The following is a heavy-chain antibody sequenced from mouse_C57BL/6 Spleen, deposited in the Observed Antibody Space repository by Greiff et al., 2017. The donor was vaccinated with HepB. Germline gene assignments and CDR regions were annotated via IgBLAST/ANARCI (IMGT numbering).Heavy chain of an antibody. V-gene: IGHV5-9*01. CDR2: ISGGGGNT. CDR3: ARNHWERYFDY. J-gene: IGHJ2*01. CDR1: GFTFSSYT. Sequence: EVQRVESGGGLVKPGGSLKLSCAASGFTFSSYTMSWVRQTPEKRLEWVATISGGGGNTYYPDSVKGRFTISRDNAKNTLYLQMSSLRSEDTALYYCARNHWERYFDYWGQGTTLTVSS. D-gene: IGHD4-1*01.